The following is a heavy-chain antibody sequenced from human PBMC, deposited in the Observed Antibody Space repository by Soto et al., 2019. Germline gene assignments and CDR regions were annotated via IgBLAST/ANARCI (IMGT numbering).Heavy chain of an antibody. Sequence: QVQLVESGGGVVQPGRSLRLSCAASGFTFSSYGMHWVRQAPGTGLEWVAVIWYDGSNKYYADSVKGRFTISRDNSKNTLYLQMNSLRAADTAVYYCARGSSRDEAARPVCGSYYYYYGMDVWGQGTTVTVSS. V-gene: IGHV3-33*01. D-gene: IGHD6-6*01. CDR1: GFTFSSYG. J-gene: IGHJ6*02. CDR3: ARGSSRDEAARPVCGSYYYYYGMDV. CDR2: IWYDGSNK.